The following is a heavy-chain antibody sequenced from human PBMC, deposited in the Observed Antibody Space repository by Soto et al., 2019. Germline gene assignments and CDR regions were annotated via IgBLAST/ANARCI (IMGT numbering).Heavy chain of an antibody. Sequence: PSXTLSLTCTVSGGSMSSYYWSWIRQPPGKGLEWIGYIYYSGTTYYNPSLKSRVTISVDRSKNQFSLKLSSVTAADTAVYYCARHFSVDYFDYWGQGALVTVPQ. CDR2: IYYSGTT. V-gene: IGHV4-59*04. CDR1: GGSMSSYY. CDR3: ARHFSVDYFDY. J-gene: IGHJ4*02.